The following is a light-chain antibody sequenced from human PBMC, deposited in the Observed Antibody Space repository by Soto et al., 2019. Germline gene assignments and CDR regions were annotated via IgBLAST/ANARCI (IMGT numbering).Light chain of an antibody. CDR3: QHYNSYSEA. CDR2: KAS. V-gene: IGKV1-5*03. CDR1: QYIGNY. J-gene: IGKJ1*01. Sequence: DIHVTQSPPSLSASVGYTITITCRATQYIGNYLNWYQVKPGQAPKLLIYKASTLKSGVPSRYSGSGSGTEFTLTISSLQPDDFAPYYCQHYNSYSEAFGQGTKVDIK.